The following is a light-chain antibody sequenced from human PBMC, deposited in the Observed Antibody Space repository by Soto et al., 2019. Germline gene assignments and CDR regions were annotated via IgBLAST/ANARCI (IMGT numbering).Light chain of an antibody. V-gene: IGLV2-14*02. CDR2: EGT. J-gene: IGLJ1*01. CDR1: NSDVGTHNL. Sequence: QSVLTQPASVSGSPGQSITISCTGTNSDVGTHNLVSWYQQHPGKAPKLIIYEGTKRPSGVSNRFSGSKSGNTASLTISGLQAEDEADYYCSSYTTSTTVVFGTGTKVTVL. CDR3: SSYTTSTTVV.